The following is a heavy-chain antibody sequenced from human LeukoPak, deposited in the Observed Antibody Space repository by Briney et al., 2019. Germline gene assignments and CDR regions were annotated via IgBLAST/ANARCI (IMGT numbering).Heavy chain of an antibody. J-gene: IGHJ4*02. CDR3: AKGGYDYAEYVDY. V-gene: IGHV3-53*01. CDR2: IYSGGST. CDR1: GFTVSSNY. Sequence: GGSLRLSCAASGFTVSSNYMSWVRQAPGKGLEWVSVIYSGGSTYYADSVKGRFTNSRDNSKNTLYLQMNSLRAEDTAVYYCAKGGYDYAEYVDYWGQGTLVTVSS. D-gene: IGHD3-16*01.